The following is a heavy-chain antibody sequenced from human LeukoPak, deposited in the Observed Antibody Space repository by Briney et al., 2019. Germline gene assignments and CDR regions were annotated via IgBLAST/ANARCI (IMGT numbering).Heavy chain of an antibody. Sequence: GGSPRLSCAASGFTVSSNYMSWVRQAPGKGLEWVSVIYSGGSTYYADSVKGRFTISRDNSKNTLYLQMYSLRAEDTAVYYCARDRGELWFGELQPLYYFDYWGQGTLVTVSS. V-gene: IGHV3-66*01. CDR2: IYSGGST. CDR1: GFTVSSNY. J-gene: IGHJ4*02. D-gene: IGHD3-10*01. CDR3: ARDRGELWFGELQPLYYFDY.